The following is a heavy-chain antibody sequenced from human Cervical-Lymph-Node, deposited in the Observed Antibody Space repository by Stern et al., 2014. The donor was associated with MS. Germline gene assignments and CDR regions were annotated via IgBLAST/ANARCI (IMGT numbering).Heavy chain of an antibody. Sequence: QVTLRESGPALVKPTQTLTLTCTFSGFSLVTSGVRVSWIRQPPGKALEWLSRIDWNDTTFYNTSLVTWLTISKDTSKNQVVLTMTNVDPVDTATYYCARMMGSGYRHYFDYWGQGTPVTVS. CDR1: GFSLVTSGVR. V-gene: IGHV2-70*04. CDR3: ARMMGSGYRHYFDY. CDR2: IDWNDTT. J-gene: IGHJ4*02. D-gene: IGHD3-3*01.